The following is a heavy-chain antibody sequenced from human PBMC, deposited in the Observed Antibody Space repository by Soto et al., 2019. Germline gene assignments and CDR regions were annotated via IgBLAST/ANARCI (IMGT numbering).Heavy chain of an antibody. J-gene: IGHJ4*02. CDR1: GGSNSGYY. V-gene: IGHV4-59*01. D-gene: IGHD5-12*01. Sequence: QVQLQESGPGLVKPSETLSLTCAVSGGSNSGYYWSWIRQPPGKRLEWIGYIYYSGYTNYNPSLKSRVTISVDRSKNQFSLELRSVTASDTAVYYCARDSVGSGYDWGQGTLVTVSS. CDR2: IYYSGYT. CDR3: ARDSVGSGYD.